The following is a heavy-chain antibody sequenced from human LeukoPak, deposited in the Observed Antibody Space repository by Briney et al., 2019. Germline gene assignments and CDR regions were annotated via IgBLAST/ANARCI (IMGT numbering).Heavy chain of an antibody. CDR3: ARDYGYYGSGSYSDYYGMDV. Sequence: PGGSLRLSCAASGFTFSSYWMHWVRQVPGKGLVWVSRINTDETTTTYADSVKGRFTISRDNAKNTLSLQMNSLRAEDTAVYYCARDYGYYGSGSYSDYYGMDVWGQGTTVTVSS. CDR1: GFTFSSYW. D-gene: IGHD3-10*01. CDR2: INTDETTT. V-gene: IGHV3-74*01. J-gene: IGHJ6*02.